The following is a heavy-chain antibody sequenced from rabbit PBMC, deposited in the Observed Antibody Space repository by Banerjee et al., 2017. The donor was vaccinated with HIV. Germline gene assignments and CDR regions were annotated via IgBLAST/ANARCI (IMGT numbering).Heavy chain of an antibody. Sequence: QEQLVESGGGLVQPGGSLKLSCKASGFDFSSFGVSWVRQAPGKGLEWIGIIHAGKGSTEYASWVNGRFTISSDNAQNTVDLKMNSLTAADTATYFCARDLAGVIGWNFNLWGPGTLVTVS. V-gene: IGHV1S47*01. J-gene: IGHJ4*01. D-gene: IGHD4-1*01. CDR1: GFDFSSFG. CDR2: IHAGKGST. CDR3: ARDLAGVIGWNFNL.